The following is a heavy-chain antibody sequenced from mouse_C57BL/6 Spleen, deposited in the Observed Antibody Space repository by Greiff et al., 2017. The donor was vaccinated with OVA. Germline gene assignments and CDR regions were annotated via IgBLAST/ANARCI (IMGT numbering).Heavy chain of an antibody. D-gene: IGHD2-1*01. J-gene: IGHJ4*01. Sequence: QVQLQQPGAELVMPGASVKLSCKASGYTFTSYWMHWVKQRPGQGLEWIGEIDPSDSYTNYNQKFKGKSTLTVDKSSSTAYMQLSSLTSEDSAVYYCAREGKDAMDYWGQGTSVTVSS. CDR1: GYTFTSYW. V-gene: IGHV1-69*01. CDR3: AREGKDAMDY. CDR2: IDPSDSYT.